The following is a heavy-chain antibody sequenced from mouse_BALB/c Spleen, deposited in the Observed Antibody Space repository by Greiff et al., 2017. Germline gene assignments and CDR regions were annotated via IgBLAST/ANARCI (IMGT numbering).Heavy chain of an antibody. V-gene: IGHV5-9-4*01. J-gene: IGHJ1*01. D-gene: IGHD1-1*01. Sequence: EVKLVESGGGLVKPGGSLKLSCAASGFTFSSYAMSWVRQSPEKRLEWVAEISSGGSYTYYPDTVTGRFTISRDNAKNTLYLEMSSLRSEDTAMYYCARDFYYYGSSSYWYFDVWGAGTTVTVSS. CDR2: ISSGGSYT. CDR3: ARDFYYYGSSSYWYFDV. CDR1: GFTFSSYA.